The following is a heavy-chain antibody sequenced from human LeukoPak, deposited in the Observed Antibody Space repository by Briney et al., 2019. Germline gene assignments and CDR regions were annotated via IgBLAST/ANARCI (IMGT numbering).Heavy chain of an antibody. V-gene: IGHV3-64D*06. CDR3: VSWYPTEMYYFDY. D-gene: IGHD6-13*01. J-gene: IGHJ4*02. Sequence: GGSLRLSCSASGFTFSSYAMHWVRQAPGKGLEYVSAISSNGGSTYYADSMKGRFTISRDNSKNTLYLQMSSLRAEDTAVYYCVSWYPTEMYYFDYWGQGTLVTVSS. CDR1: GFTFSSYA. CDR2: ISSNGGST.